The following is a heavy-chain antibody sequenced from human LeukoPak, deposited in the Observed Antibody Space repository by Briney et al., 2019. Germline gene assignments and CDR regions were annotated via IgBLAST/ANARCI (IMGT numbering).Heavy chain of an antibody. D-gene: IGHD2-15*01. CDR2: IIPIFGTA. V-gene: IGHV1-69*13. CDR3: ARAQGLVVSHYYYYYGMDV. J-gene: IGHJ6*02. CDR1: GGTFSSYA. Sequence: SVKVSCKASGGTFSSYAISWVRQAPGQGLEWMGGIIPIFGTANYEQKFQGRVTITADESTSTAYMELSSLRSEDTAVYYCARAQGLVVSHYYYYYGMDVWGQGTTVTVSS.